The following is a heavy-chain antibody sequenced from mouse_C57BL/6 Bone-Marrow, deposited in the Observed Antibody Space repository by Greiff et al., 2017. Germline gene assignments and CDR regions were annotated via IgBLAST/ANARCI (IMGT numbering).Heavy chain of an antibody. CDR1: GYTFTSYW. CDR2: IDPSDSET. J-gene: IGHJ2*01. Sequence: QVQLQQPGAELVRPGSSVKLSCKASGYTFTSYWMHWVKQRPIQGLEWIGNIDPSDSETHYNQKFKDKATLTVDKSSSTAYMQLSSLTSEDSAVXYCARSPAYYYGSSYLDYWGQGTTLTVSS. V-gene: IGHV1-52*01. CDR3: ARSPAYYYGSSYLDY. D-gene: IGHD1-1*01.